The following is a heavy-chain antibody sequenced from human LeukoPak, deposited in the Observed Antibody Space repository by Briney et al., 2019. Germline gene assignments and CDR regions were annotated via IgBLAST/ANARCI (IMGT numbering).Heavy chain of an antibody. J-gene: IGHJ5*02. V-gene: IGHV3-21*04. CDR1: GFTFSSYS. D-gene: IGHD2-2*01. Sequence: PGGSLRLSCAASGFTFSSYSMNWVRQAPGKGLEWVSSISSSSSYIYYADSVKGRFTISRDNAKNSLYLQMNSLRAEDTAVYYCAKNVLTRYCSSTSCYGGDYGGSWGQGTLVTVSS. CDR2: ISSSSSYI. CDR3: AKNVLTRYCSSTSCYGGDYGGS.